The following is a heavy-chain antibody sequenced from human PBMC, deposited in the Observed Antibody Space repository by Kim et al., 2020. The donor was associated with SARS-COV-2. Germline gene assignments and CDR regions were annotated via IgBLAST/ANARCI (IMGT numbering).Heavy chain of an antibody. D-gene: IGHD5-12*01. V-gene: IGHV4-31*03. CDR1: DYSLSGTGYH. Sequence: SETLSLTCTVSDYSLSGTGYHWSWIRQHPGQGLEWVGHMAYTGDTFTNPSLMGRPTISTDTSNRQFSLTLTPVTAAATAVYYCAGGVGYDSEADSFDIWG. CDR2: MAYTGDT. J-gene: IGHJ3*02. CDR3: AGGVGYDSEADSFDI.